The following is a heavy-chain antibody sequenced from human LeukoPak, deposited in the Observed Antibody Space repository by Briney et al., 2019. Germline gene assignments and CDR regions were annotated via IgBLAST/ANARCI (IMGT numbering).Heavy chain of an antibody. CDR1: GGSISNSDYY. V-gene: IGHV4-39*01. J-gene: IGHJ4*02. D-gene: IGHD3-22*01. CDR3: ARGYHRPDSSGNPPLGY. Sequence: SETLSLTCTVSGGSISNSDYYWGWIRQPPGKGLEWIGYIYYIGNTNYNPSLKSRLTISVDTSKNQVSLKLTSVTAADTAVYYCARGYHRPDSSGNPPLGYWGQGTLVTVSS. CDR2: IYYIGNT.